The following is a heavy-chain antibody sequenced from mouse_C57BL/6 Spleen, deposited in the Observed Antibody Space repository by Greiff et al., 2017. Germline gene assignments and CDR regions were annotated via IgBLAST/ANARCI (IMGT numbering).Heavy chain of an antibody. D-gene: IGHD1-1*01. J-gene: IGHJ1*03. CDR2: IYPGDGDT. V-gene: IGHV1-82*01. CDR1: GYAFSSSW. Sequence: VQLQQSGPELVKPGASVKISCKASGYAFSSSWMNWVKQRPGKGLEWIGRIYPGDGDTNYNGKFKGKATLTADKSSSTAYMQLSSLTSEDSAVYFCAQYYGSSFYWYFDGWGTGTTVTVSS. CDR3: AQYYGSSFYWYFDG.